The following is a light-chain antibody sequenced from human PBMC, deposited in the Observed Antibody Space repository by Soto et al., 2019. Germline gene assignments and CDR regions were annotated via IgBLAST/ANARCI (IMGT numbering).Light chain of an antibody. V-gene: IGKV1-12*01. CDR3: QQAASFPIT. Sequence: DVQMTQSPSTLSASIGDRVTITCRASQSISSWLAWYQQKPGKVPKLLIYTASSLQSGVPSRFSGSGSGTDFTLTINGLQPEDFATYYCQQAASFPITFGQGTRLEIK. CDR2: TAS. CDR1: QSISSW. J-gene: IGKJ5*01.